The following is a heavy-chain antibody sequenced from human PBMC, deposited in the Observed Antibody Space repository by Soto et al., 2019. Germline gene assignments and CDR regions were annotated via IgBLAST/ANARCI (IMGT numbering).Heavy chain of an antibody. CDR1: GGSIRESGLY. J-gene: IGHJ6*03. Sequence: PSETLSLTCTVSGGSIRESGLYWGWIRQSPGKGLEWIGSIFFSGRTHYNPSLKSRVSISIDASKNQFSLNVISVTAADTGVYYCLRSLMDVWGKGTTVTVSS. V-gene: IGHV4-39*01. CDR2: IFFSGRT. CDR3: LRSLMDV.